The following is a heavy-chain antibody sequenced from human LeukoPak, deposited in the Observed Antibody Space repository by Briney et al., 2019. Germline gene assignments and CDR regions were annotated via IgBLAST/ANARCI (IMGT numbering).Heavy chain of an antibody. D-gene: IGHD3-3*01. J-gene: IGHJ4*02. CDR2: IGGLGGST. CDR3: ARDPGVVAFHYFDF. Sequence: GGSLRLSCEASGFTFSSHAMAWVRQAPGKGLEWVSAIGGLGGSTYYADSVKGRFTNSRDNSKNTVYLEMNSLRAEDTALYYCARDPGVVAFHYFDFWGQGILVTVSS. CDR1: GFTFSSHA. V-gene: IGHV3-23*01.